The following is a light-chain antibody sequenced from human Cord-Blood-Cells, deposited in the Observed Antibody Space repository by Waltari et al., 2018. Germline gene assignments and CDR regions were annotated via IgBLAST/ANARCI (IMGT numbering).Light chain of an antibody. J-gene: IGKJ2*01. V-gene: IGKV1-33*01. CDR1: QDIRNY. Sequence: DIQITQSPSSLSACVGYRVTINCQPIQDIRNYLNWYQQKPGKAPKLLIYDASNLETGVPSSSSAIGSGTDFTFNISSRQPEEIGTYYCQQYDNLPYTFGQGTKLEIK. CDR3: QQYDNLPYT. CDR2: DAS.